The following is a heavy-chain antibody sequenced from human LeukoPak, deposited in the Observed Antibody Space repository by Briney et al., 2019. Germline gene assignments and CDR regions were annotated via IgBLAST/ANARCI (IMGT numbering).Heavy chain of an antibody. J-gene: IGHJ5*02. D-gene: IGHD2-2*01. CDR1: GYSISSGYY. Sequence: SETLSLTCTVSGYSISSGYYWGWIRQTPGKGLEWIGTIYRSGSTYYNPSLKSRVTLSLDTSKNQFSLRLNSVTAADTAVHYCARDIVVVPAANNWFDPWGQGTLVTVSS. V-gene: IGHV4-38-2*02. CDR2: IYRSGST. CDR3: ARDIVVVPAANNWFDP.